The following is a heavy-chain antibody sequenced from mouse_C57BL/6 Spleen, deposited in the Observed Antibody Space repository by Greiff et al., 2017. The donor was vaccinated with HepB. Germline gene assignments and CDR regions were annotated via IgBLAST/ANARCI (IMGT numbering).Heavy chain of an antibody. Sequence: QVQLKQSGPELVKPGASVKISCKASGYAFSSSWMNWVKQRPGKGLEWIGRIYPGDGDTNYNGKFKGKATLTADKSSSTAYMQLSSLTSEDSAVYFCADYDYDGGGFDYWGQGTTLTVSS. CDR2: IYPGDGDT. CDR1: GYAFSSSW. CDR3: ADYDYDGGGFDY. V-gene: IGHV1-82*01. D-gene: IGHD2-4*01. J-gene: IGHJ2*01.